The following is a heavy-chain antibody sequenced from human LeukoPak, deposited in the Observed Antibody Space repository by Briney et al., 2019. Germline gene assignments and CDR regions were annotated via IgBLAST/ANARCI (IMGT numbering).Heavy chain of an antibody. CDR1: GFTFSSYG. CDR3: AKVYLTYYYDSSGSKGVYFDY. J-gene: IGHJ4*02. CDR2: ISYDGSNK. D-gene: IGHD3-22*01. V-gene: IGHV3-30*18. Sequence: PGRSLRLSCAASGFTFSSYGMHWVRQAPGKGLEWVAVISYDGSNKYYAGSVKGRFTISRDNSKNTLYLQMNSLRAEDTAVYYCAKVYLTYYYDSSGSKGVYFDYWGQGTLVTVSS.